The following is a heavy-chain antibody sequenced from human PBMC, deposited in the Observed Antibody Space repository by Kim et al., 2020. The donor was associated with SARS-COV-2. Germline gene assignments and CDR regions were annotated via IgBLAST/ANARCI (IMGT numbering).Heavy chain of an antibody. CDR1: GFSFSTYA. D-gene: IGHD6-13*01. V-gene: IGHV3-23*01. Sequence: GGSLRLSCTASGFSFSTYAMSWVRQAPGKGLKWVSSTSSTGYSTYYADSVKGRFTISRDNSKNTLYLQMNNLSADDTAIYYCASGLFITAPGDYWDQGTL. CDR2: TSSTGYST. CDR3: ASGLFITAPGDY. J-gene: IGHJ4*02.